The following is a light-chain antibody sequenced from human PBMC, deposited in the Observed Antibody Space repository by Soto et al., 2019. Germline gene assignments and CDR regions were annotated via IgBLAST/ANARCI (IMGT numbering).Light chain of an antibody. CDR2: DVT. CDR1: NSDVGTFYF. J-gene: IGLJ1*01. Sequence: QSALTQPRSVSGSPGQSVTISCTGTNSDVGTFYFVSWYQQYPDKGPKLIIYDVTERPSGVPDRFSGSKSGNTASLTISGLQAEDEAAYYCCSYAGSYTYVFGSGTKVTVL. V-gene: IGLV2-11*01. CDR3: CSYAGSYTYV.